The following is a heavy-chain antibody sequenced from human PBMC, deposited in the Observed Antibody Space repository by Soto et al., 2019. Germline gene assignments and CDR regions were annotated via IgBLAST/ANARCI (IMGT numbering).Heavy chain of an antibody. CDR2: IYWDDDK. CDR3: AHSTDSVMALDY. D-gene: IGHD5-18*01. V-gene: IGHV2-5*02. J-gene: IGHJ4*02. Sequence: QITLKESGPALVKPTQPLTLTCTFSGFSLTTSGVGVDWIRQPPGKALEWLALIYWDDDKRYSPSLKSRLTSTKNTSNNQVLLTMTHMDPADTATYFCAHSTDSVMALDYWGQGPLVTVSS. CDR1: GFSLTTSGVG.